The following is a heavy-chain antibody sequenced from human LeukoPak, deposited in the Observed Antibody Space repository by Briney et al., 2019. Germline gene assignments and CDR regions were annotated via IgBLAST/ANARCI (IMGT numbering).Heavy chain of an antibody. CDR1: GGTFSSYA. V-gene: IGHV1-69*01. D-gene: IGHD5-24*01. CDR3: AREERRDGYNYFDY. Sequence: SSVKVSCKASGGTFSSYAISWVRQAPGQGLEWMGGIIPIFGTANYAQKFQGRVTITADESTSTAYMELSSLRSEDTAVYYCAREERRDGYNYFDYWGQGTLVTVSS. CDR2: IIPIFGTA. J-gene: IGHJ4*02.